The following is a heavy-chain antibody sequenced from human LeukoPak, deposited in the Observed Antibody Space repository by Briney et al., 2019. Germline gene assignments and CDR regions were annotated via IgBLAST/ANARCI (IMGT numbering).Heavy chain of an antibody. Sequence: GGSLRLSCAASGFTFSGYEMNWVRQAPGKGLEWVSSISSSGSYIYYADSVKGRFTISRDNAKNSLYLQMNSLRAEDTAVYYCAELGITMIGGVWGKGTTVTISS. CDR2: ISSSGSYI. CDR3: AELGITMIGGV. D-gene: IGHD3-10*02. V-gene: IGHV3-48*03. J-gene: IGHJ6*04. CDR1: GFTFSGYE.